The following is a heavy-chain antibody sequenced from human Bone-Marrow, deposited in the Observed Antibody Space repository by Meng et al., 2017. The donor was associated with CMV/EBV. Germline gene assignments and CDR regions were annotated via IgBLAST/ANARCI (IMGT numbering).Heavy chain of an antibody. Sequence: GESLKISCAASGFTFSSYAMHWVRQAPGKGLEWVAVISYDGSNKYYADSVKGRFTISRDNSKNTLYLQMNSLRAEDTAVYYCARESVYGTDYWGQGTLVTVSS. J-gene: IGHJ4*02. V-gene: IGHV3-30-3*01. CDR3: ARESVYGTDY. D-gene: IGHD5/OR15-5a*01. CDR1: GFTFSSYA. CDR2: ISYDGSNK.